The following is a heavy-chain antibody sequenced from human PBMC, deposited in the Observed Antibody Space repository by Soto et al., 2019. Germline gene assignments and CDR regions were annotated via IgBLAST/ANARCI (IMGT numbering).Heavy chain of an antibody. D-gene: IGHD3-22*01. CDR2: IYPGDSDT. Sequence: PGESLKISCKGSGYSFTSYWIGWVRQMPGKGLEWMGIIYPGDSDTRYSPSFQGQVTISADKSISTAYLQWSSLKASDTAMYYCARPGISGYHPSGFDYWGQGTLVTVSS. V-gene: IGHV5-51*01. J-gene: IGHJ4*02. CDR1: GYSFTSYW. CDR3: ARPGISGYHPSGFDY.